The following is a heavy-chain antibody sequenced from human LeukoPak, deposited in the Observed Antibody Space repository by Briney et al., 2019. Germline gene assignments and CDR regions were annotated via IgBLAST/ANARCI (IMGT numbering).Heavy chain of an antibody. J-gene: IGHJ4*02. V-gene: IGHV4-34*01. CDR2: INHSGST. Sequence: SETLSLTCAVYGGSFSGYYWSWIRQPPGKGLEWIGEINHSGSTNYNPSLKSRVTISVDTSKNQFSLKLSSVTAADTAVYYCARGPRSWNLIDYWGQGTLITVSS. CDR1: GGSFSGYY. D-gene: IGHD6-13*01. CDR3: ARGPRSWNLIDY.